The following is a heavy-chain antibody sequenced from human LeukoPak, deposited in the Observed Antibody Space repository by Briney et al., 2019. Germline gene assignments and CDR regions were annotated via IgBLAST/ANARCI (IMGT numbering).Heavy chain of an antibody. Sequence: SETLSLTCTVSGGSIRSHHWTWIRQAPGKRLERIGYTFYTGATYYNPSLRSRVTISIDTSKNQFSLKVTSVTTADTAVYYCAKRDRGGWFDPWGQGTLVTVSS. J-gene: IGHJ5*02. CDR1: GGSIRSHH. D-gene: IGHD1-1*01. V-gene: IGHV4-59*11. CDR2: TFYTGAT. CDR3: AKRDRGGWFDP.